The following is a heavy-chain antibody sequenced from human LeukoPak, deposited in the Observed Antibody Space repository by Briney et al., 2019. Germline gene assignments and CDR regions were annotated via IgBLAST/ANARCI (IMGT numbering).Heavy chain of an antibody. CDR3: AKDRGGSSGWYAHY. Sequence: GGSLRLSCAASGFTFSSYAMSWVRQAPGKGLEWVSAISGSGGSTYYADSVKGRFTISRDNSKNTLYLQMNSLRAKDTAVYYCAKDRGGSSGWYAHYWGQGTLVTVSS. CDR1: GFTFSSYA. CDR2: ISGSGGST. J-gene: IGHJ4*02. D-gene: IGHD6-19*01. V-gene: IGHV3-23*01.